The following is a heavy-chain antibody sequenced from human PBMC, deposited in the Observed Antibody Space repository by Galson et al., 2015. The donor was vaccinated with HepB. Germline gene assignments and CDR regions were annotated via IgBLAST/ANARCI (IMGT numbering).Heavy chain of an antibody. Sequence: SVKVSCKASGGTFSSYAISWVRQAPGQGLEWMGGIIPIFGTANYAQKFQGRVTITADESTSTAYMELSSLRSEDTAVYYCATPAYCGGDCAVSDAFDIWGQGTMVTVSS. V-gene: IGHV1-69*13. CDR2: IIPIFGTA. J-gene: IGHJ3*02. CDR1: GGTFSSYA. D-gene: IGHD2-21*02. CDR3: ATPAYCGGDCAVSDAFDI.